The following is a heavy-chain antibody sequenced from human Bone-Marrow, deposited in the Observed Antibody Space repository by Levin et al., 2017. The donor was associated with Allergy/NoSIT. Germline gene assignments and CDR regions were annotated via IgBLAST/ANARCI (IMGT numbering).Heavy chain of an antibody. CDR2: INHSGST. D-gene: IGHD3-3*01. Sequence: SETLSLTCAVYGGSLSDYYWSWIRQTPGKGLEWIGEINHSGSTNYNPSLKRRVTISVDTSKNQFSLKLSSVTAADTALYYCASIENFDYWSGYYPMGFYFDYWGQGTLVTVSS. J-gene: IGHJ4*02. V-gene: IGHV4-34*01. CDR1: GGSLSDYY. CDR3: ASIENFDYWSGYYPMGFYFDY.